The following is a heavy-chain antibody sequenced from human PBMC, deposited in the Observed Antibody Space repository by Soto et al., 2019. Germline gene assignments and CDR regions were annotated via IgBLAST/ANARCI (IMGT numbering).Heavy chain of an antibody. D-gene: IGHD6-19*01. CDR1: GYTFTSYY. Sequence: ASVKVSCKASGYTFTSYYMHWVRQAPGQGLEWMGLINPSGGSTSYAQKFQGRVTMTRDTSTSSVYMELSSLRSEDTAVYYCARVAVAGTLDSWGQGTLVTVSS. J-gene: IGHJ5*01. CDR2: INPSGGST. V-gene: IGHV1-46*01. CDR3: ARVAVAGTLDS.